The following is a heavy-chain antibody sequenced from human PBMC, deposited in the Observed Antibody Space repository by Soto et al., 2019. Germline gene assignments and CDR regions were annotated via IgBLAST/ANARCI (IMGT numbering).Heavy chain of an antibody. V-gene: IGHV3-30-3*01. CDR3: PREWSISVAVPGY. CDR2: ISNDGGNT. D-gene: IGHD6-19*01. Sequence: QVQLVESGGGVVQPGRSLKLSCAASEFTCSSYTMYWVRQAPGKGLEWVAGISNDGGNTYYLDSVKGRVTISRDNSKNTLYLEMSSLRLEDTAVYYCPREWSISVAVPGYWGQGTLVTVSS. J-gene: IGHJ4*02. CDR1: EFTCSSYT.